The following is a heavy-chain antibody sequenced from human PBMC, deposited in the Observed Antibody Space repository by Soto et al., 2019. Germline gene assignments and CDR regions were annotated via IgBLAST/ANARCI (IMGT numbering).Heavy chain of an antibody. CDR2: IWYDGSNK. Sequence: QVQLVESGGGVVQPGRSLRLSCAASGFTFSSYGMHWVRQAPGKGLEWVAVIWYDGSNKYYADSVKGRFTISRDNSKNTLYLQMNSLRAEDTAVYYCARALGYCSGGSCPTAMGAFDIWGQGTMVTVSS. CDR3: ARALGYCSGGSCPTAMGAFDI. V-gene: IGHV3-33*01. CDR1: GFTFSSYG. J-gene: IGHJ3*02. D-gene: IGHD2-15*01.